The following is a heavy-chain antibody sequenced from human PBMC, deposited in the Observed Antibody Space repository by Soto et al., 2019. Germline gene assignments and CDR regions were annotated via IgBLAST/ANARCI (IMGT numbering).Heavy chain of an antibody. V-gene: IGHV5-51*01. Sequence: PGESLKISCKGSGYKFSNLWLGWVRQMPVKGLECIGVMYPGTSDIRYSPSFQGQVTISADNSISTAYLHWNSLKSSDTALSYCATQRDFYYGMDVWGQGTTVTVSS. CDR2: MYPGTSDI. J-gene: IGHJ6*02. CDR3: ATQRDFYYGMDV. D-gene: IGHD6-25*01. CDR1: GYKFSNLW.